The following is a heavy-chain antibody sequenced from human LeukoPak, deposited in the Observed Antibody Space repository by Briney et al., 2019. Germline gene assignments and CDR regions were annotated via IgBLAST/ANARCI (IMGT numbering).Heavy chain of an antibody. V-gene: IGHV4-59*01. Sequence: PSETLSLTCTVSGGSISSYYRSWTRQPPGKGLEWIGYIYYSGSTTYNPSLKSRVSISVDTSKNQFSLRLSSVTAADTAVYYCARDKAGYNDYWGQGTLVTVSS. D-gene: IGHD5-24*01. CDR1: GGSISSYY. CDR2: IYYSGST. CDR3: ARDKAGYNDY. J-gene: IGHJ4*02.